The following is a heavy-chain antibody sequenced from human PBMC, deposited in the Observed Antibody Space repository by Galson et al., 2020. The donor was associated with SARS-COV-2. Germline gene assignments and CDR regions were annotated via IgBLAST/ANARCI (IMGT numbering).Heavy chain of an antibody. J-gene: IGHJ4*02. CDR1: GGSISDYY. Sequence: SETLSLTCTVSGGSISDYYWNWIRQPPGKGLEWIGFIYYSGTTNYNPSLKSRVTISIDTSKNQFSLKLSSVTAADTAVYYCASSPTYPKYHFDHWGQGTLVTVSS. D-gene: IGHD2-2*01. CDR3: ASSPTYPKYHFDH. CDR2: IYYSGTT. V-gene: IGHV4-59*13.